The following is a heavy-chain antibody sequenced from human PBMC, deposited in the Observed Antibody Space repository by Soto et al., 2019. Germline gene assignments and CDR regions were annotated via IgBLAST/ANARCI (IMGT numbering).Heavy chain of an antibody. D-gene: IGHD2-21*02. V-gene: IGHV3-30-3*01. CDR2: ISFDGSNK. J-gene: IGHJ6*02. CDR1: GFTFKNYA. CDR3: AREDDCNDRYFYYGLDV. Sequence: QAQLVESGGGVVQPGRSLRLSCAASGFTFKNYALHWVRQAPGKGLEWVAVISFDGSNKYYADSVKGRFTISRDNFKNTLYLQMNSLRPEDAALYFCAREDDCNDRYFYYGLDVWGQGTTVTVSS.